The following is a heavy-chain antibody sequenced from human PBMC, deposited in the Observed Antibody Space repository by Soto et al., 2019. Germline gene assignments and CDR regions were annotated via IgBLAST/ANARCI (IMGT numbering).Heavy chain of an antibody. CDR3: ARDRQGYDILTGSNWFDP. CDR2: IIPIFGTA. J-gene: IGHJ5*02. V-gene: IGHV1-69*13. Sequence: SVKVSCKASGGTFSSYAISWVRQAPGQGLEWMGGIIPIFGTANYAQKFQGRVTITADESTSTAYMELSSLRSEDTAVYYCARDRQGYDILTGSNWFDPWGQGTLVTVSS. CDR1: GGTFSSYA. D-gene: IGHD3-9*01.